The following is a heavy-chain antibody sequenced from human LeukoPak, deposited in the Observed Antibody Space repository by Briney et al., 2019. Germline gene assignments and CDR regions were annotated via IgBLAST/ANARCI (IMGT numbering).Heavy chain of an antibody. CDR3: AKGKVNHDGALDA. Sequence: GGSLRLSCAHSLVSLASSAMSWVRQALGKGLEWVSEICGGVSGNGACTYYAASVKGRFTVSRDNSKKTLYLQMNSLRAEDTAVYYCAKGKVNHDGALDAWGQGTLVTVSS. CDR1: LVSLASSA. V-gene: IGHV3-23*01. D-gene: IGHD2-21*01. CDR2: ICGGVSGNGACT. J-gene: IGHJ3*01.